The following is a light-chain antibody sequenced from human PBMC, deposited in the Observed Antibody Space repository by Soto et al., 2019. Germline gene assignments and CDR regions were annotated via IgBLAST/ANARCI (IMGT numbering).Light chain of an antibody. CDR1: QTISSW. J-gene: IGKJ1*01. CDR3: QHYYTSYTT. Sequence: IQRTQSPSTLSASVGDRVTITCRASQTISSWLAWYQQKPGKAPKILIYHASSLETGVPSRFSGSGSGTDFTLTISRLEPEDFAVYYCQHYYTSYTTFGQGTKVDIK. V-gene: IGKV1-5*01. CDR2: HAS.